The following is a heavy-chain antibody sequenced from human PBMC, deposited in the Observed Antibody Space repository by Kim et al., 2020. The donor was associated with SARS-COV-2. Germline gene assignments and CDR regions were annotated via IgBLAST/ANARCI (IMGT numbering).Heavy chain of an antibody. V-gene: IGHV3-23*01. Sequence: GGSLRLSCAASGFTFSTHAMTWVRQAPGKGLEWVSIISGNSGTIYYADSVKGRFTISRDNSKNTLYLQMNSLRAEDTAVYYCVKGLSGSRAFDIWGHGTMVTVSS. CDR2: ISGNSGTI. CDR1: GFTFSTHA. D-gene: IGHD6-25*01. J-gene: IGHJ3*02. CDR3: VKGLSGSRAFDI.